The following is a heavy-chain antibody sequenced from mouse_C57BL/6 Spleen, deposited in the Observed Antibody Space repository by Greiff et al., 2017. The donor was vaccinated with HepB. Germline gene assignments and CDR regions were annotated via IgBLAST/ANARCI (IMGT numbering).Heavy chain of an antibody. D-gene: IGHD2-4*01. Sequence: EVQLQQSGPELVKPGASVKISCKASGYSFTGYYMNWVKQSPEQSLEWIGEINPSTGGTTYNQKFKAKATLTVDKSSSTAYMQLKSLTSEDSAVYYCARSSYDYDDWYFDCWGKGTTVTVSS. CDR2: INPSTGGT. CDR3: ARSSYDYDDWYFDC. CDR1: GYSFTGYY. J-gene: IGHJ1*03. V-gene: IGHV1-42*01.